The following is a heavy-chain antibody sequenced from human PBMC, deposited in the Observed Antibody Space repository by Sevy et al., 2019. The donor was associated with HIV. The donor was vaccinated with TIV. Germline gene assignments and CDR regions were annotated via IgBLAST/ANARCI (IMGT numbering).Heavy chain of an antibody. Sequence: GGSLRLSCKPSGFTFTSYAMNWVRQAPGKGLEWVSTIYGSGGATYYADSVKGRFTISRDNSKNTLYLQMNSLRIEDTAVYYCAWGRYDSSGSFDAFDIWGQGTMVTVSS. CDR1: GFTFTSYA. V-gene: IGHV3-23*01. CDR2: IYGSGGAT. J-gene: IGHJ3*02. CDR3: AWGRYDSSGSFDAFDI. D-gene: IGHD3-22*01.